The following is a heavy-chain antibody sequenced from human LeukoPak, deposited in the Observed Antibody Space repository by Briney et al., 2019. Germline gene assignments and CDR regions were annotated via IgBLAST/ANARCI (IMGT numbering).Heavy chain of an antibody. J-gene: IGHJ4*02. CDR3: ARDMGNCGGDSDCPAVFDY. CDR2: IYHSGST. CDR1: AYSNSSGYY. Sequence: SETLSLTCTVSAYSNSSGYYWGWIRQPPGKGLEWIGSIYHSGSTYYNPSLKSRVTISVDTSKNQFSLKLSSVTAADTAVYYCARDMGNCGGDSDCPAVFDYWGQGTLVTVSS. D-gene: IGHD2-21*02. V-gene: IGHV4-38-2*02.